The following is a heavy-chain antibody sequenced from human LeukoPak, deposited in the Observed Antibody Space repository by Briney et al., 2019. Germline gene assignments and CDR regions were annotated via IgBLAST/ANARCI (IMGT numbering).Heavy chain of an antibody. Sequence: GGSLRLSCAASGFTFSSYAMHWVRQAPGKGLEWVAVISYDGSNKYYADSVKGRFTISRDNSKNTLYLQMNSLRAEDTAVYYCARGGEVNYDILTGYLRDYYYMDVWGKGTTVTVSS. J-gene: IGHJ6*03. CDR3: ARGGEVNYDILTGYLRDYYYMDV. D-gene: IGHD3-9*01. CDR2: ISYDGSNK. CDR1: GFTFSSYA. V-gene: IGHV3-30*01.